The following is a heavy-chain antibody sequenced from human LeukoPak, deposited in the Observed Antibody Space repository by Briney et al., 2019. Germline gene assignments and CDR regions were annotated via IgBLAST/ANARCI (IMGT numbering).Heavy chain of an antibody. CDR1: GFTFSTYG. CDR3: ARARYSSA. CDR2: ISSSGTTI. D-gene: IGHD6-19*01. J-gene: IGHJ5*02. Sequence: GGSLRLSCAASGFTFSTYGMNWVRQAPGKGLEWVSYISSSGTTIYYTGSVKGRFTVSRDNAKNSLYLQMNSLRAEDTAVYYCARARYSSAWGQGTLVTVSS. V-gene: IGHV3-48*04.